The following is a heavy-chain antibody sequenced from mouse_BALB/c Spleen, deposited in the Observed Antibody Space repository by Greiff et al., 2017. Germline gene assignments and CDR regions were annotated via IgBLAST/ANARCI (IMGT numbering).Heavy chain of an antibody. CDR1: GFTFSSFG. CDR2: ISSGSSTI. CDR3: ARSRDPYWYFDV. J-gene: IGHJ1*01. Sequence: EVMLVESGGGLVQPGGSRKLSCAASGFTFSSFGMHWVRQAPEKGLEWVAYISSGSSTIYYADTVKGRFTISRDNPKNTLFLQMTSLRSEDTAMYYCARSRDPYWYFDVWGAGTTVTVSS. V-gene: IGHV5-17*02. D-gene: IGHD3-3*01.